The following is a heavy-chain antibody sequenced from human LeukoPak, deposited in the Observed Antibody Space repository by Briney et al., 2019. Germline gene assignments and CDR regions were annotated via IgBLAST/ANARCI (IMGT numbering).Heavy chain of an antibody. CDR1: GYIFTGYY. J-gene: IGHJ4*02. V-gene: IGHV1-2*02. Sequence: ASVKVSCKASGYIFTGYYMHWVRQAPGQGLEWMGWINPNSGGTNYAQKFQGRVTMTRDTSISTAYMELSRLRSDDTAVYYCARVRYSDSSVLTRKRSYYFDYWGQGTLVTVSS. CDR3: ARVRYSDSSVLTRKRSYYFDY. D-gene: IGHD3-22*01. CDR2: INPNSGGT.